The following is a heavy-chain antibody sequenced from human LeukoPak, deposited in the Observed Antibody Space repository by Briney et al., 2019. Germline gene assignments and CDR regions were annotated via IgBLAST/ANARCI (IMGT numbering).Heavy chain of an antibody. CDR1: GYTFTSYD. J-gene: IGHJ5*02. Sequence: ASVKVSCKASGYTFTSYDINWVRQATGQGLEWMGWMNPNSGNTGYAQEFQGRVTLTRDTSISTAYMELSSLRSEDTAVYYCARNFLPRRANWFDPWGQGTLVTVSS. V-gene: IGHV1-8*03. D-gene: IGHD2/OR15-2a*01. CDR2: MNPNSGNT. CDR3: ARNFLPRRANWFDP.